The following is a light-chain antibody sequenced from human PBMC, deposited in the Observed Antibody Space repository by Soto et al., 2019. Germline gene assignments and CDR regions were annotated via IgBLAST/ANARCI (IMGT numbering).Light chain of an antibody. J-gene: IGKJ1*01. V-gene: IGKV3-15*01. CDR2: GAS. CDR1: QSVGSN. Sequence: EIVMTQSPATLSVSPGERATLSCMASQSVGSNLAWYQQTPGQAPRLLIYGASTRATGIPARFSGSGSGTEFTHTISSLQSEDFAIYFCQQYNNWPPDRTFGQGTKVEIK. CDR3: QQYNNWPPDRT.